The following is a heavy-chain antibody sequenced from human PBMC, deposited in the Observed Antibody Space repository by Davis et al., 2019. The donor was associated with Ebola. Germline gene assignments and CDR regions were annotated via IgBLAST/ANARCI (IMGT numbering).Heavy chain of an antibody. J-gene: IGHJ6*02. V-gene: IGHV1-46*01. CDR2: INPSGGST. D-gene: IGHD3-22*01. CDR3: ARDLGYYYDSSGYRSRSYYYYGMDV. CDR1: GYTFTSYA. Sequence: AASVKVSCKASGYTFTSYAMNWVRQAPGQGLEWMGIINPSGGSTSYAQKFQGRVTMTRDTSTSTVYMELSSLRSEDTAVYYCARDLGYYYDSSGYRSRSYYYYGMDVWGQGTTVTVSS.